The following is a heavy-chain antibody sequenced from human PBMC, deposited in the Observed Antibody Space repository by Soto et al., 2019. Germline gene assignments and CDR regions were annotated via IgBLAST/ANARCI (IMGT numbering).Heavy chain of an antibody. D-gene: IGHD2-15*01. CDR3: TRRSRGSWHFDH. Sequence: PSETLSLTCAVSGGSISSDNWWSWVRQPPGKGLVWIGEVYHSGSTNYNPSPKSRVTISVDKSKNQFSLKLTSVTAADTALYYCTRRSRGSWHFDHWGQGTLVTVSS. J-gene: IGHJ4*02. CDR1: GGSISSDNW. V-gene: IGHV4-4*02. CDR2: VYHSGST.